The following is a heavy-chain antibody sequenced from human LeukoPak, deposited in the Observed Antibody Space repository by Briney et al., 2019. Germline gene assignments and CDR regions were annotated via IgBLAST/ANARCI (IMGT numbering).Heavy chain of an antibody. D-gene: IGHD2-2*01. CDR2: IIPIFGTA. CDR1: GGTFSSYA. V-gene: IGHV1-69*01. CDR3: ARGMSVGYCSSTSCRTYYYYYMDV. Sequence: SVKVSCKASGGTFSSYAISWVRQAPGQGLEWMGGIIPIFGTANYAQKFQGRVTITADESTSTAYMGLSSLRSEDTAVYYCARGMSVGYCSSTSCRTYYYYYMDVRGKGTTVTVSS. J-gene: IGHJ6*03.